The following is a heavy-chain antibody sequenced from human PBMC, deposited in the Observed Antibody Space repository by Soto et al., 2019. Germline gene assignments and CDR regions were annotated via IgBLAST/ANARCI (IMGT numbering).Heavy chain of an antibody. J-gene: IGHJ4*02. CDR1: GGSISSYY. CDR2: IYYSGST. CDR3: ARLGTMVWGVINHPAYVDY. D-gene: IGHD3-10*01. Sequence: PSETLSLTCTVSGGSISSYYWSWIRQPPGKGLEWIGYIYYSGSTNYNPSLKSRVTISVDTSKNQFALKVSSVTAADTAVYYCARLGTMVWGVINHPAYVDYWGQGSLVTVSS. V-gene: IGHV4-59*01.